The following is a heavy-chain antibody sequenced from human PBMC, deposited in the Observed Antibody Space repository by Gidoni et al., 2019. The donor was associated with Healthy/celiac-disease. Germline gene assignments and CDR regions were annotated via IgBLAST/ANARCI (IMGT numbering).Heavy chain of an antibody. V-gene: IGHV3-21*01. Sequence: EVQLVESGGGLVKPGGSLSLSCAASGFTFSSYSMNWVRQAPGKWLEWVSSISSSSSYIYYADSVKGRFTISRDNAKNSLYLQMNSLRAEDTAVYYCARDYRVYSYGLDYWGQGTLVTVSS. CDR2: ISSSSSYI. CDR1: GFTFSSYS. D-gene: IGHD5-18*01. CDR3: ARDYRVYSYGLDY. J-gene: IGHJ4*02.